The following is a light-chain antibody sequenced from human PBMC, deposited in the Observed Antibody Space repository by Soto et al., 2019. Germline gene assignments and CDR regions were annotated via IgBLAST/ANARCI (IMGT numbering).Light chain of an antibody. J-gene: IGKJ4*01. CDR3: QQYNNWPLT. Sequence: MTQSPSTLSASVGDRVTITCRASQGINSYLAWYQQKPGQAPRLLIYGASTRATGIPARFSGSGSGTEFTLTISSLQSEDFAVYYCQQYNNWPLTFGGGTKVDIK. CDR2: GAS. V-gene: IGKV3-15*01. CDR1: QGINSY.